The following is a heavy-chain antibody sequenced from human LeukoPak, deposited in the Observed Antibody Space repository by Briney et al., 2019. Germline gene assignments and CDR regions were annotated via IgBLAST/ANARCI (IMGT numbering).Heavy chain of an antibody. CDR1: GGSISSGGYY. J-gene: IGHJ6*02. Sequence: PSETLSLTCTVSGGSISSGGYYWSWIRQHPGKGLEWIGYIYYSGSTNYNPSLKSRVTMSIDTSKNQFSLKLSSVTAADTAVYYCARDFRGNYGSRGMDVWGQGTTVTVSS. CDR2: IYYSGST. CDR3: ARDFRGNYGSRGMDV. V-gene: IGHV4-61*08. D-gene: IGHD5-24*01.